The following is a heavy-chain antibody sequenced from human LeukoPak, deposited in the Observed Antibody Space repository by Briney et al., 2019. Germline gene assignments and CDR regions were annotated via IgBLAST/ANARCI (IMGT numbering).Heavy chain of an antibody. D-gene: IGHD3-10*01. Sequence: TGGSLRLSCAASGFTVSSNYMSWVRQAPGKGLEWVSGIYSGGSTYYADSVKGRFTISRDNSKNTLYLQMNSLRAEDTAVYYCVGGPYYYYYMDVWGKGTTVTVSS. CDR2: IYSGGST. CDR1: GFTVSSNY. CDR3: VGGPYYYYYMDV. V-gene: IGHV3-53*01. J-gene: IGHJ6*03.